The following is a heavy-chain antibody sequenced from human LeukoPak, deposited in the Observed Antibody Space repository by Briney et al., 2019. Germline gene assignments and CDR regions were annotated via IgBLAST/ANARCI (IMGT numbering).Heavy chain of an antibody. CDR1: GFTVSSNS. J-gene: IGHJ4*02. D-gene: IGHD3-16*01. V-gene: IGHV3-66*01. CDR2: IYTGGTT. Sequence: GGSLRLSCAASGFTVSSNSMSWVRQAPGKGLVWVSVIYTGGTTYYADSVKGRLTISRDNSKNTLYLQMNSLRAEDTAVYYCARDVAAPGGVYFDYWGQGTLVTVSS. CDR3: ARDVAAPGGVYFDY.